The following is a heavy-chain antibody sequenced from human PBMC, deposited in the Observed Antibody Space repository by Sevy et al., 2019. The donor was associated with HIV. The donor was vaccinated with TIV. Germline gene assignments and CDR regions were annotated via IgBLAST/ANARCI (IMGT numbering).Heavy chain of an antibody. CDR3: ARHYYDSSGYWYYFDY. D-gene: IGHD3-22*01. Sequence: SETLSLTCTVSGGPISSSSYYWGWIRQPPGKWLEWIGSIYYSGSTYYNPSLKSRVTISVDTSKNQFSLKLSSVTAADTAVYYCARHYYDSSGYWYYFDYWGQGTLVTVSS. CDR1: GGPISSSSYY. J-gene: IGHJ4*02. CDR2: IYYSGST. V-gene: IGHV4-39*01.